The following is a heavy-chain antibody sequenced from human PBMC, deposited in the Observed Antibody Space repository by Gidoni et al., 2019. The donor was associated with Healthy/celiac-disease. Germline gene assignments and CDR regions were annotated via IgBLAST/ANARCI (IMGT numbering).Heavy chain of an antibody. CDR1: GYTFTSYG. CDR2: ISAYNGNT. Sequence: QVQLVQSGAEVKKHGASGKVSCKESGYTFTSYGISWVRQAPGQGLELMGWISAYNGNTNYAQKLQGRVTMTTDTSTSTAYMELRSLRSDDTAVYYCARDLERMVYANTLVDYWGQGTLVTVSS. D-gene: IGHD2-8*01. CDR3: ARDLERMVYANTLVDY. V-gene: IGHV1-18*04. J-gene: IGHJ4*02.